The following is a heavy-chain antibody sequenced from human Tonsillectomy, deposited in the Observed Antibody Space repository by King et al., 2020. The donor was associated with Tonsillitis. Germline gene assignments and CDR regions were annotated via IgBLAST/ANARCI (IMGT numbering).Heavy chain of an antibody. Sequence: QLVQSGGGVVQPGGSLRLSCAASGFTFSSYGMHWVRQAPGKGLEWISFIPYDGSNKYYADSVKGRFTISRDNSKNTLYLQMNSLRAEDTAVYYCAKDGLIRQRYSGNYFDYWGQGTLVTVSS. CDR1: GFTFSSYG. D-gene: IGHD1-26*01. CDR2: IPYDGSNK. J-gene: IGHJ4*02. CDR3: AKDGLIRQRYSGNYFDY. V-gene: IGHV3-30*02.